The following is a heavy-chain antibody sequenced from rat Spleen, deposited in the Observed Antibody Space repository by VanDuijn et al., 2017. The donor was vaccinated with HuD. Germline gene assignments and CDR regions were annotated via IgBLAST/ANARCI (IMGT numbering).Heavy chain of an antibody. Sequence: VQLVESGGGLVQPGRSLKLSCAASGFTFSSYGMHWIRQAPGKGLDWVAYISSSSGTVYADAVKERFTISRDNAKNTLYLQLNSLKSEDTAIYYCARRNYGGYKGNFDYWGQGVMVTVSS. CDR3: ARRNYGGYKGNFDY. J-gene: IGHJ2*01. CDR2: ISSSSGT. CDR1: GFTFSSYG. D-gene: IGHD1-11*01. V-gene: IGHV5-62*01.